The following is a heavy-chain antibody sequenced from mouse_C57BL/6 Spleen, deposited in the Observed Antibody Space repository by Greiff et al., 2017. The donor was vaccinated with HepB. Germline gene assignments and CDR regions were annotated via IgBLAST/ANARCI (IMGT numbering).Heavy chain of an antibody. CDR1: GFTFSSYA. J-gene: IGHJ4*01. D-gene: IGHD2-10*02. V-gene: IGHV5-4*01. CDR3: ARSPSRVYAMDY. Sequence: EVQGVESGGGLVKPGGSLKLSCAASGFTFSSYAMSWVRQTPEKRLEWVATISDGGSYTYYPDNVKGRFTISRDNAKNNLYLQMSHLKSEDTAMYYCARSPSRVYAMDYWGQGTSVTVSS. CDR2: ISDGGSYT.